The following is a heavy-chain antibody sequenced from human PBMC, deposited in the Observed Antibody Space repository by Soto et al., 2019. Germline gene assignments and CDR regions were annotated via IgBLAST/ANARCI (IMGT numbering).Heavy chain of an antibody. CDR3: ATIRTHSDSFDI. CDR1: GYSFAGFY. Sequence: ASVKVSCKASGYSFAGFYIHWMRQAPGQGLEWVGSINSNSGATTYAQKFLDSVAMTRDTSVSTAYMDLNRLTSDDTAIYYCATIRTHSDSFDIWDQGTRVLVSS. CDR2: INSNSGAT. D-gene: IGHD3-3*02. V-gene: IGHV1-2*04. J-gene: IGHJ3*02.